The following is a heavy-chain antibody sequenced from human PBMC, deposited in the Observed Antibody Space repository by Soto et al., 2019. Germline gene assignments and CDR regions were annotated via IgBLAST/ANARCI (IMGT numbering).Heavy chain of an antibody. Sequence: GASVKVSCKASGGTFSSYAISWVRQAPGQGLEWMGGIIPIFGTANYAQKFQGRVTITADESTSTAYMELSSLRSEDTAVYYCARVRVTGTTWRKYGMDVWGQGTKVTVSS. V-gene: IGHV1-69*13. CDR3: ARVRVTGTTWRKYGMDV. CDR1: GGTFSSYA. CDR2: IIPIFGTA. J-gene: IGHJ6*02. D-gene: IGHD1-7*01.